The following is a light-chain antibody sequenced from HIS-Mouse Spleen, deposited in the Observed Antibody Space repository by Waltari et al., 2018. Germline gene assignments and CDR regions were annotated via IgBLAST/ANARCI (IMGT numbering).Light chain of an antibody. CDR1: SSDVGGYNY. CDR3: SSYAGSNNSLYV. J-gene: IGLJ1*01. V-gene: IGLV2-8*01. CDR2: KVS. Sequence: QSALTQPPSASGSPGPSVTISCPGTSSDVGGYNYVSWYQQNPGKAPKLMIYKVSKRPSGVPDRFSGSKSGNTASLTVSGLQAEDEADYYCSSYAGSNNSLYVFGTGTKVTVL.